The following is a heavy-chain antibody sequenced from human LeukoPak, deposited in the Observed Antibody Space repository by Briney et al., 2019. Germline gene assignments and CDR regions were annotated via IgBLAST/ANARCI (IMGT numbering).Heavy chain of an antibody. Sequence: GSLRLSCAASGFTFSSYSMNWVRQAPGKGLEWVSSISSSSSYIYYADSVKGRFTISRDNAKNSLYLQMNSLKTEDTAVYYCTWMATVVTVDIWGQGTLVTVSS. CDR3: TWMATVVTVDI. J-gene: IGHJ4*02. CDR2: ISSSSSYI. CDR1: GFTFSSYS. V-gene: IGHV3-21*03. D-gene: IGHD4-23*01.